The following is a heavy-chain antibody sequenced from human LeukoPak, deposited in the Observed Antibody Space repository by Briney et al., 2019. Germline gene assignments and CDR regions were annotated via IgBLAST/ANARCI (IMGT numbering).Heavy chain of an antibody. D-gene: IGHD3-3*01. V-gene: IGHV4-39*01. Sequence: SSETLSLTCTVSGGSISSSSYYWGWIRQPPGKGLEWIGSIYYSGSTYYNPSLKSRVTISVDTSKNQFSLKLSSVTAADTAVYYCARHERTIFGVVPYWGQGTLVTVSS. J-gene: IGHJ4*02. CDR1: GGSISSSSYY. CDR3: ARHERTIFGVVPY. CDR2: IYYSGST.